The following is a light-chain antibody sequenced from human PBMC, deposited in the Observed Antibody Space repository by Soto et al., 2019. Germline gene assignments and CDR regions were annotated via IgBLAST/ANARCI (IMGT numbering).Light chain of an antibody. CDR2: GAS. CDR3: QQYGSSRRT. J-gene: IGKJ1*01. V-gene: IGKV3-20*01. Sequence: EIVLTQSPGTLSFSPGERATLSCRASQSVSSSYLAWYQQKPGQAPRLLIYGASSRATGIPDRFSGSGSGTDFTLTISRLEPEDFAVYYCQQYGSSRRTFGQGTKVDIK. CDR1: QSVSSSY.